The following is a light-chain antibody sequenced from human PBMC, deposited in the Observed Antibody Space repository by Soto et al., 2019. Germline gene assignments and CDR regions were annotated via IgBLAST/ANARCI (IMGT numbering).Light chain of an antibody. Sequence: EIVLTQSPRILSLSPGERATLSCRASQSVSSDLAWYQQKPGQAPSLLIYGAFTRATGIPTRFSGTGSGTEFTLTISSLQSEDFALYYCQQYNDWPLTFGQGTKVDIK. J-gene: IGKJ1*01. CDR1: QSVSSD. CDR3: QQYNDWPLT. V-gene: IGKV3-15*01. CDR2: GAF.